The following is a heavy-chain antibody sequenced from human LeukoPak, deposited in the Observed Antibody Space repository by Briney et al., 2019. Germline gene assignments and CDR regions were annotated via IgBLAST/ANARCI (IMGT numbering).Heavy chain of an antibody. D-gene: IGHD5-24*01. CDR2: ISWDGGST. CDR3: AREGRWLQSTPYSYYMDV. J-gene: IGHJ6*03. V-gene: IGHV3-43D*03. CDR1: GFTFDDYA. Sequence: PGGSLRLSCAASGFTFDDYAMHWVRQAPGKGLEWVSLISWDGGSTYYADSVKGRFTISRDNSKNSLYLQMNSLRAEDTALYYCAREGRWLQSTPYSYYMDVWGKGTTVTVSS.